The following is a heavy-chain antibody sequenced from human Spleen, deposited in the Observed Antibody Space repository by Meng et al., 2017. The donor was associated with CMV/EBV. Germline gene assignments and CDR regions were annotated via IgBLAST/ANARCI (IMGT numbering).Heavy chain of an antibody. CDR2: ISHIGMT. V-gene: IGHV4-34*01. CDR3: ARGSGFLELPQN. J-gene: IGHJ4*02. Sequence: GSLRLSCAASGFLFSSYAMHWIRQPPGKGLEWIGEISHIGMTSYNPAIKSRATISVDTSKNQFSLKLNSVTAADTAVYYCARGSGFLELPQNWGQGTLVTVSS. D-gene: IGHD3-3*01. CDR1: GFLFSSYA.